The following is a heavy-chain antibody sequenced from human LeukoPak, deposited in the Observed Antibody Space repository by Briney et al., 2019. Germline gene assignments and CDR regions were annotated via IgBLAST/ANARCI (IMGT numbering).Heavy chain of an antibody. J-gene: IGHJ4*02. D-gene: IGHD6-13*01. CDR2: IHPDSGST. V-gene: IGHV1-2*02. CDR3: ARDPLINSWYYFDY. Sequence: ASVKVSCNASAYTFSDFYVHWVRHAPGQWLEWMRWIHPDSGSTNYAQRLQCRVTMTRDRSISTAYMELSRLTSDDTAVYYCARDPLINSWYYFDYWGQGTLVTVSS. CDR1: AYTFSDFY.